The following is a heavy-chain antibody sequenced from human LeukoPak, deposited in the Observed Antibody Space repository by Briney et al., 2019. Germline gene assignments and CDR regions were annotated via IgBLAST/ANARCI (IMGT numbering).Heavy chain of an antibody. CDR1: GGSVSSYF. V-gene: IGHV4-59*02. CDR2: MYYSGST. Sequence: SETLYLTCTVSGGSVSSYFCSWIRQPPGKGLEWIGYMYYSGSTNYNPSLKSRVTMSVDTSKNQFSLQLSSVTAADTAVYYCARLDNARGAFDYWAQGTLVTVSS. CDR3: ARLDNARGAFDY. D-gene: IGHD2-2*03. J-gene: IGHJ4*02.